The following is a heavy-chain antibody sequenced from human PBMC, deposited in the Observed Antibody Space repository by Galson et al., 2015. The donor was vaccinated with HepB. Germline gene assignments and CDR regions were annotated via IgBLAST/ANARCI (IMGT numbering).Heavy chain of an antibody. CDR2: IYYSGST. Sequence: SETLSLTCTVSGGSVSSGSYYWSWIRQPPGKGLEWIGYIYYSGSTNYNPSLKSRVTISVDTSKNQFSLKLSSVTAADTAVYYCARVKEGYSYGLVFDYWGQGTLVTVSS. V-gene: IGHV4-61*01. CDR3: ARVKEGYSYGLVFDY. D-gene: IGHD5-18*01. CDR1: GGSVSSGSYY. J-gene: IGHJ4*02.